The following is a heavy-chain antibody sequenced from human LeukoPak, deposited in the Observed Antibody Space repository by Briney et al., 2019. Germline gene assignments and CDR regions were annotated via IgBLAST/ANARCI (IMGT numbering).Heavy chain of an antibody. V-gene: IGHV4-30-2*01. D-gene: IGHD3-10*01. J-gene: IGHJ5*02. CDR3: ARSRQASGLFSS. CDR1: GYAIISGGFS. Sequence: SETLSLTCTVSGYAIISGGFSWNWIRQPPGKGLERIGCIYDRGPAHYNPSLKSRFTISVERPKNQFFLNVTSLTAADTAVYYCARSRQASGLFSSWGQGNLVVVSS. CDR2: IYDRGPA.